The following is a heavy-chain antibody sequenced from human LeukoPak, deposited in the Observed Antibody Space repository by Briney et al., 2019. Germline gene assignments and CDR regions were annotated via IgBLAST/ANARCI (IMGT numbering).Heavy chain of an antibody. V-gene: IGHV4-31*03. D-gene: IGHD6-19*01. CDR2: SHYSGTT. CDR3: ARWDIAVAGTLDY. CDR1: GASISSGGYY. J-gene: IGHJ4*02. Sequence: SETLSLTCTVSGASISSGGYYWSWIRQQPGKGLEWIGYSHYSGTTYYNTSLKSRVAISVDTSKNQFSLKLSSVTAADTAVYYCARWDIAVAGTLDYWGQGTLVTVSS.